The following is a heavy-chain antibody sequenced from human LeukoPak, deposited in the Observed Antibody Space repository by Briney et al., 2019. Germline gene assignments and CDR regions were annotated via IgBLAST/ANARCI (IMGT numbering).Heavy chain of an antibody. CDR1: GFTFSSYS. V-gene: IGHV3-21*04. J-gene: IGHJ2*01. CDR3: ARFGDGYTWVDWYFDL. CDR2: ISSSSSYI. D-gene: IGHD5-24*01. Sequence: GGSLRLSCAASGFTFSSYSMNWVRQAPGKGLEWVSSISSSSSYIYYADSVKGRFTISRDNAKNSLYLQMNSLRAEDTAVYYCARFGDGYTWVDWYFDLWGRGTLVTVSS.